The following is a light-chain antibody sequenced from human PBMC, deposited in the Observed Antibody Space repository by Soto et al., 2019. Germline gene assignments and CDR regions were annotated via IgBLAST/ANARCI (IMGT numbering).Light chain of an antibody. Sequence: IQMTQSPSSLSAYVGDRVTITCRASQGIRDDLGWYQQKPGRAPRLLIYGASSLQSGVPSRFSGSGYGTEFTLTISSLQPEDFATYYCLQDYNYPLTFGGGTKVDIK. CDR3: LQDYNYPLT. CDR2: GAS. V-gene: IGKV1-6*02. CDR1: QGIRDD. J-gene: IGKJ4*01.